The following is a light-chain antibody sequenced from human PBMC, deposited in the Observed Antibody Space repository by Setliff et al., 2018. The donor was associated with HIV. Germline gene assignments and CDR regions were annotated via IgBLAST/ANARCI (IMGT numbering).Light chain of an antibody. CDR3: AAWDDSLNGVV. V-gene: IGLV1-44*01. CDR1: SSNIGSNT. Sequence: QSALTQPPSASGTPGQRVTISCSGSSSNIGSNTVNWHQQLPGTAPKLVIYRNNQRPSGVPDRFSGSKSGTSASLAISGLQSEDEADYYCAAWDDSLNGVVFGGGTKVTVL. J-gene: IGLJ2*01. CDR2: RNN.